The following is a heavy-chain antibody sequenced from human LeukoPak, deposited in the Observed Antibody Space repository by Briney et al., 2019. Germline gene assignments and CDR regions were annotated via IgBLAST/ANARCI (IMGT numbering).Heavy chain of an antibody. J-gene: IGHJ6*02. CDR1: GGSISSYY. CDR3: ARDRYCSSTSCGMDV. Sequence: LSLTCTVSGGSISSYYWSWVRQAPGKGLEWVAVISYDGSNKYYADSVKGRFTISRDNSKNTLYLQMNSLRAEDTAVYYCARDRYCSSTSCGMDVWGQGTTVTVSS. CDR2: ISYDGSNK. V-gene: IGHV3-30-3*01. D-gene: IGHD2-2*01.